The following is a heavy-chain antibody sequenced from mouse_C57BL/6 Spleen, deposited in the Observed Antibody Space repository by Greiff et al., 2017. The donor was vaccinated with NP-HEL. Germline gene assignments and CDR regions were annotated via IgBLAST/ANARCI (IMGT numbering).Heavy chain of an antibody. D-gene: IGHD2-1*01. CDR2: INPSSGYT. CDR3: ARACIYLVYDEAWFAC. CDR1: GYTFTSYT. J-gene: IGHJ3*01. Sequence: QVQLKESGAELVRPGASVKMSCKASGYTFTSYTMHWVKQRPGQGLEWIGYINPSSGYTKYNQKFKDKATLTADKSSSTAYMQLSSLTSEDSAVYYCARACIYLVYDEAWFACWGQRALVTVSA. V-gene: IGHV1-4*01.